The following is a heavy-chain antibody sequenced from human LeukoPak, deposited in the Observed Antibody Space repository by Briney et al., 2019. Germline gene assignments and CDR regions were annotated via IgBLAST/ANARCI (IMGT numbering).Heavy chain of an antibody. CDR1: GFTFSSYA. CDR3: AKGYDILAAYALGFDY. Sequence: GGSLRLSCAASGFTFSSYAMGWVRQGPGKGLDWVSSISGSGGRTYYAASVKSRFTISRDNSKSTLYLQMNSLRAEDTAVYYCAKGYDILAAYALGFDYWGQGTLVTVSS. V-gene: IGHV3-23*01. CDR2: ISGSGGRT. J-gene: IGHJ4*02. D-gene: IGHD3-9*01.